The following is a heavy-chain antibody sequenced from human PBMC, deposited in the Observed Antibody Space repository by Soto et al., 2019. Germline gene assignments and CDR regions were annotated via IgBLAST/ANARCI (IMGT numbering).Heavy chain of an antibody. V-gene: IGHV4-61*01. CDR1: GGSVSSGSYY. D-gene: IGHD4-17*01. CDR2: IYYSGST. Sequence: SETLSLTCTVSGGSVSSGSYYWSWIRQPPGKGLEWIGYIYYSGSTNYNPSLKSRVTISVDTSKNQFSLKLSSVTAADTAVYYCASLDGDYPSYYYYGMDVWGQGTTVTVSS. J-gene: IGHJ6*02. CDR3: ASLDGDYPSYYYYGMDV.